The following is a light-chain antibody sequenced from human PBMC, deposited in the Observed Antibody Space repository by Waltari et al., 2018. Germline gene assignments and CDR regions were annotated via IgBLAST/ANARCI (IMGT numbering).Light chain of an antibody. J-gene: IGKJ2*01. CDR2: KAS. CDR1: QSISSW. CDR3: QQYKSYPYS. V-gene: IGKV1-5*03. Sequence: DIQMTQSPSTLSASVGDRVTITCRASQSISSWLAWYQQKPGKAPKLLIYKASSLESGVPSRFSGSGSGTEFTLTISSLQPDDFATYYCQQYKSYPYSFGQGTNLDIK.